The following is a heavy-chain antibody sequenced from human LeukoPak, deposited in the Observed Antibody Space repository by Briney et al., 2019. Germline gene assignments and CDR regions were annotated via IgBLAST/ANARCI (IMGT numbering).Heavy chain of an antibody. D-gene: IGHD3-22*01. CDR3: ATSAGPNTYYYDSSGYYAY. J-gene: IGHJ4*02. CDR1: GFTFSSYS. CDR2: ISSNSSYM. Sequence: GRSLRLSCAASGFTFSSYSMNWVRQAPGRGLEWVSSISSNSSYMYYADSVRGRFTISRDNAKNSLFLQMNSLRAEDTSVYYCATSAGPNTYYYDSSGYYAYWGQGTLVTVSS. V-gene: IGHV3-21*01.